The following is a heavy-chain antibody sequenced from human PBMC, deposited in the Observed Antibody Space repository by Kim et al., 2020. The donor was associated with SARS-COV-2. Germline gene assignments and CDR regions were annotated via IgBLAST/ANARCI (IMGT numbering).Heavy chain of an antibody. V-gene: IGHV3-73*01. CDR1: GLTFSDSA. J-gene: IGHJ3*02. Sequence: GGSLRLSCTASGLTFSDSAMHWVRQASGKGLEWVCRIRSKANRYETTDAASVTLRFSISRDDSKNTANLQMNSRKSEDPALYYCTRGPPYSAIYCDAFDICGAGAMGSVSP. D-gene: IGHD1-26*01. CDR3: TRGPPYSAIYCDAFDI. CDR2: IRSKANRYET.